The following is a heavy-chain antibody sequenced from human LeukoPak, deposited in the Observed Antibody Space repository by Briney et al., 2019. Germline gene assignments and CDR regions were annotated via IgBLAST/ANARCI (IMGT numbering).Heavy chain of an antibody. CDR1: GFTFSSYA. V-gene: IGHV3-30-3*01. CDR3: ARGALRGYSGYSY. J-gene: IGHJ4*02. Sequence: GGSLRLSCAASGFTFSSYAMHWVRQAPGKGLEWVAVISSDGSNKYYADSVKGRFTISRDNSKNTLYLQMNSLRAEDTAVYYCARGALRGYSGYSYWGQGTLVTVSS. D-gene: IGHD5-12*01. CDR2: ISSDGSNK.